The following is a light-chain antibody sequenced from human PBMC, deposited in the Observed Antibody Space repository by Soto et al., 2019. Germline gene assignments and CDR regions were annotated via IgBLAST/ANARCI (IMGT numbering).Light chain of an antibody. J-gene: IGLJ2*01. CDR2: EVF. CDR1: SSDVGAYNY. CDR3: CSYTTTSTYV. V-gene: IGLV2-14*01. Sequence: QSALTQPASVSGSPGQSITISCTGTSSDVGAYNYVSWYQQHPGKVPKLMIYEVFRRPSGISNRFSGSKSGNTASLTISGLQAEDEADYYCCSYTTTSTYVFGGGTKVTVL.